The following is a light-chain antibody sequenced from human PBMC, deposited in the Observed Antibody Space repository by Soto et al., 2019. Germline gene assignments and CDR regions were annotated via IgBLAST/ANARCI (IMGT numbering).Light chain of an antibody. CDR2: EAS. V-gene: IGKV1-5*03. J-gene: IGKJ1*01. Sequence: DTQMTQSPSTLSASVGDRVTITCRASQTIGRWLAWFQQKPGKAPKLLIHEASSLESGVPSRFSGSGSGTEFTLTISSLQPDDSATYYCHQYNGSPTFGQGTKVEIK. CDR1: QTIGRW. CDR3: HQYNGSPT.